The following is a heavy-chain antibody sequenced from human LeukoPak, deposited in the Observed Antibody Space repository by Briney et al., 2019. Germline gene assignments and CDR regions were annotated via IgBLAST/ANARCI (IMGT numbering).Heavy chain of an antibody. D-gene: IGHD2-8*01. Sequence: PGGSLRLSCVVSEFNFGNYWMSWVRQTPGKGLEWVANIKQDGSDRYYVDSVKGRFIISRDNAKNSLYLQMNSLRAEDTAVYYCARAIPGYCTNGVCRYYFDYWGQGTLVIVSS. CDR2: IKQDGSDR. CDR1: EFNFGNYW. CDR3: ARAIPGYCTNGVCRYYFDY. J-gene: IGHJ4*02. V-gene: IGHV3-7*01.